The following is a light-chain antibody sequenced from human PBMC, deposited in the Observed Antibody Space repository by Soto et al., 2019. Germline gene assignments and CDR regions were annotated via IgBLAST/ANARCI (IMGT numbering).Light chain of an antibody. CDR3: QQCGSSPEK. Sequence: DIHMTQSPSTLSASVGDRVTITCRASQTISSWLAWYQQKPGKAPKLLIYDAANLESGVPSRFSGSGSGTDFTLTISRLEPEDFAVYYCQQCGSSPEKFGQGTKVDIK. CDR1: QTISSW. J-gene: IGKJ1*01. V-gene: IGKV1-5*01. CDR2: DAA.